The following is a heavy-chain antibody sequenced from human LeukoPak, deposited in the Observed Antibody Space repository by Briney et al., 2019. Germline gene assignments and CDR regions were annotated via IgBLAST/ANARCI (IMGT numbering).Heavy chain of an antibody. Sequence: ASLKDSSETPGYTFTGYYFHCGRQAPGQGRWCMGWINPETGATGNAQKFQGRVTMTRDRSISTAYMELSRLTSDDTAVYYCSSEVRAYFDHWGQGSLVTVAS. V-gene: IGHV1-2*02. J-gene: IGHJ4*02. CDR2: INPETGAT. CDR3: SSEVRAYFDH. CDR1: GYTFTGYY.